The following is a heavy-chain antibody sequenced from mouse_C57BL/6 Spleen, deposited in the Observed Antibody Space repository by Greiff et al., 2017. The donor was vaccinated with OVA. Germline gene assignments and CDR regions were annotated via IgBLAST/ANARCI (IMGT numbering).Heavy chain of an antibody. CDR1: GYTFTSYW. Sequence: VQLQQPGAELVKPGASVKLSCKASGYTFTSYWMHWVKQRPGQGLEWIGMIHPNSGSTNYNEKFKSKATLTVDKSSSTAYMQLSSLTSEDSAVYYCARSDDGYYRYFDVWGTGTTVTVSS. CDR3: ARSDDGYYRYFDV. J-gene: IGHJ1*03. CDR2: IHPNSGST. V-gene: IGHV1-64*01. D-gene: IGHD2-3*01.